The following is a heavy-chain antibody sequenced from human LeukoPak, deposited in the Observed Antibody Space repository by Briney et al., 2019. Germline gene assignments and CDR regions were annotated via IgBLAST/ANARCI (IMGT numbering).Heavy chain of an antibody. V-gene: IGHV3-23*01. CDR1: GFTFTSYA. D-gene: IGHD6-19*01. CDR3: AKLKQWQPQRYFFEY. CDR2: FSGASTT. J-gene: IGHJ4*02. Sequence: GGSLRLPCAASGFTFTSYAMSWVRQAPGKGLEWVSTFSGASTTSYADAVKGRVTISRDNSKNILYLQLNSLRAEDTAVYYCAKLKQWQPQRYFFEYWGQGALVTVAS.